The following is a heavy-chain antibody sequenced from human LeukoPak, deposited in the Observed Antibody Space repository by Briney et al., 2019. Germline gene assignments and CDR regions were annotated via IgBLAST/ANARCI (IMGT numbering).Heavy chain of an antibody. D-gene: IGHD1-26*01. Sequence: GGSLRLSCAASGFTFRNAWMTWGRQAPGKGLEWVGHIKSKTDGGTTDYDAPVKGRFTISRADSKNTLYLQMNSLKTEDTAEYYCTTWDGVDWGQGTMVTVSS. J-gene: IGHJ3*01. CDR1: GFTFRNAW. CDR3: TTWDGVD. V-gene: IGHV3-15*01. CDR2: IKSKTDGGTT.